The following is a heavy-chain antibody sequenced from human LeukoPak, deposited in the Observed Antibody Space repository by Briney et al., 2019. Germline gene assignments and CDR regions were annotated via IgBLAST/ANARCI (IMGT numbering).Heavy chain of an antibody. J-gene: IGHJ4*02. CDR1: GFTFSTYW. CDR3: ARGANTVTSSFDY. D-gene: IGHD4-17*01. Sequence: GGSLRLSCAASGFTFSTYWMHWVRQAPGKGLLWVSRINSDGSTSSYADPVKGRFTISRDNAKNTLYLEMNSLRAEDTAVYYCARGANTVTSSFDYWGQGTLVTVSS. V-gene: IGHV3-74*01. CDR2: INSDGSTS.